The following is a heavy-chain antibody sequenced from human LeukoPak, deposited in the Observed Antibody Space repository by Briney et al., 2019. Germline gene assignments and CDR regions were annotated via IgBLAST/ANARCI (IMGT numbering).Heavy chain of an antibody. CDR3: ASWDASGQPGFDP. V-gene: IGHV3-48*03. Sequence: QPGGSLRLSCAASGFTFSSYEMNWVRQAPGKGLEWVSYISSSGSTIYYADSVKGRFTISRDNAKNSLYLQMNSLRAEDTAVYYCASWDASGQPGFDPWGQGTLVTVSS. CDR2: ISSSGSTI. J-gene: IGHJ5*02. D-gene: IGHD1-26*01. CDR1: GFTFSSYE.